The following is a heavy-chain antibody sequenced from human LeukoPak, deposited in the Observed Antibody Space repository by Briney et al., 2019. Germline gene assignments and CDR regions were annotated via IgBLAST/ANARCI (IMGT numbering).Heavy chain of an antibody. J-gene: IGHJ5*02. CDR2: ISGSGGST. V-gene: IGHV3-23*01. CDR3: ANGGSGRGRNWFDP. D-gene: IGHD3-10*01. Sequence: GGSLRLSCAASGFTFSSYAMSWVRQAPGKGLEWVSAISGSGGSTYYADSVKGRFTISRDNSKNTLYLQMNSLRAEDTAVYYCANGGSGRGRNWFDPWGQGTLVTVSS. CDR1: GFTFSSYA.